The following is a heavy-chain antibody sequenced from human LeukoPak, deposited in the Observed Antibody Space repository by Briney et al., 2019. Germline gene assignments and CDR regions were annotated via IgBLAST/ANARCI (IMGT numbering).Heavy chain of an antibody. CDR3: ASCSTSCPDYYYYYGMDV. CDR1: GYTFTSYD. D-gene: IGHD2-2*01. J-gene: IGHJ6*02. V-gene: IGHV1-8*01. CDR2: MNPNSGNT. Sequence: ASVKVSCKASGYTFTSYDINWVRQAPGQGLEWMGWMNPNSGNTGYAQKFQGRVTMTRNTSISTAYMELSSLRSEDTAVYYCASCSTSCPDYYYYYGMDVWGQGTTVTVSS.